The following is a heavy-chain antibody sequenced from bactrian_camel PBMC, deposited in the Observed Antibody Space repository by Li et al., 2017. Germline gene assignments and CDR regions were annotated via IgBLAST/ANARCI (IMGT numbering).Heavy chain of an antibody. J-gene: IGHJ6*01. CDR2: IDSDGTT. D-gene: IGHD2*01. V-gene: IGHV3S53*01. CDR3: AASWDVTAIEALGRIADPAFGY. Sequence: HVQLVESGGGSVQAGGSLRLSCAAPGYTVSSYCMGWFRQAPGKQREGVATIDSDGTTRYADSVKGRFTISKDNTKNTLYLQMDNLKPEDSATYRCAASWDVTAIEALGRIADPAFGYWGEGTQVTVS. CDR1: GYTVSSYC.